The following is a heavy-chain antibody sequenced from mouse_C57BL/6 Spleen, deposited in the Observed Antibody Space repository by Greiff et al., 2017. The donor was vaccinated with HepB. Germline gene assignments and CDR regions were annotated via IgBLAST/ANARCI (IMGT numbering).Heavy chain of an antibody. CDR2: INPYNGGT. V-gene: IGHV1-19*01. D-gene: IGHD3-2*02. CDR3: ARDSSGYYFDY. J-gene: IGHJ2*01. CDR1: GYTFTDYY. Sequence: VQLQQSGPVLVKPGASVKMSCKASGYTFTDYYMNWVKQSHGKSLEWIGVINPYNGGTSYNQKFKGKATLTVDKSSSTAYMELNSLTSEDSAVYYCARDSSGYYFDYWGQGTTLTVSS.